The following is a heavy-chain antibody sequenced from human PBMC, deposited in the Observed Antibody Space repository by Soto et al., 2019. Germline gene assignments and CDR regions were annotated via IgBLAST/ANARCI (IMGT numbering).Heavy chain of an antibody. J-gene: IGHJ4*02. Sequence: GGSLRLSCEASGFSFSSYAMIWVRQAPGKGLEWVSVISGSGGSSYFADSVKGRFTISRDNSKNMLYLEMSSLRAEDTAIYFCAKGSIEYSASIDYWGQGTLVTVSS. D-gene: IGHD4-4*01. V-gene: IGHV3-23*01. CDR3: AKGSIEYSASIDY. CDR1: GFSFSSYA. CDR2: ISGSGGSS.